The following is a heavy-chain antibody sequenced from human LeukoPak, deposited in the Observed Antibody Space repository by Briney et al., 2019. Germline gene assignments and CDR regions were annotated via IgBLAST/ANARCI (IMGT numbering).Heavy chain of an antibody. V-gene: IGHV4-59*08. CDR2: IFYTGTA. J-gene: IGHJ4*02. CDR1: RGSLSPDH. CDR3: ARLVDGANTRVDS. Sequence: SETLSLTCSVSRGSLSPDHCAWIRQPPGEGLEWIGYIFYTGTARYNPSLEGRATLTVDMSKNQVSLKLRSVTAADTATYYCARLVDGANTRVDSWGQGTLVTVSS. D-gene: IGHD4/OR15-4a*01.